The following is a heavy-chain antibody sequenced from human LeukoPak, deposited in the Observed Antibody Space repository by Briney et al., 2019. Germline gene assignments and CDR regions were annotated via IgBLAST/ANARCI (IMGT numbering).Heavy chain of an antibody. D-gene: IGHD2-21*01. CDR3: ARARSSTFSYSDY. CDR1: GFTFSSYG. J-gene: IGHJ4*02. V-gene: IGHV3-30*03. Sequence: TGRSLRLSCAASGFTFSSYGMHWVRQAPGKGLEWVAVISYDGSNKYYADSAKGRFTISRDNSKNTLYLEMNSLRAEDTAVYFCARARSSTFSYSDYWGQGTLVTVSS. CDR2: ISYDGSNK.